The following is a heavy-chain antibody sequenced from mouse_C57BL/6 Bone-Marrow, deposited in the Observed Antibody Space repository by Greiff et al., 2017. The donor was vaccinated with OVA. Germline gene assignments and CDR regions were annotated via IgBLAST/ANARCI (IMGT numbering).Heavy chain of an antibody. CDR2: IYPRSGNT. CDR1: GYTFTSSG. J-gene: IGHJ4*01. CDR3: AIEAYYSNYFYYAMDY. D-gene: IGHD2-5*01. V-gene: IGHV1-81*01. Sequence: VKLMESGAELARPGASVKLSCKASGYTFTSSGISWVKQRTGQGLEWIGEIYPRSGNTYYNEKFKGKATLTADKSSSTAYMQLSSLTSEDSAVYYCAIEAYYSNYFYYAMDYWGQGTSVTVSS.